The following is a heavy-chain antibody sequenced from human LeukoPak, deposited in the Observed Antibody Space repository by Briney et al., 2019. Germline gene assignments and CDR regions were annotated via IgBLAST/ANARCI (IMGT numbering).Heavy chain of an antibody. D-gene: IGHD5-18*01. V-gene: IGHV1-2*02. CDR2: IKPNSGGT. J-gene: IGHJ4*02. CDR3: ARYKGVDTATVTGLAN. CDR1: GYTFTGYY. Sequence: GASVRVSCTASGYTFTGYYMHWVRQAPGQGLEWVGWIKPNSGGTDYAQKFQGRVTMTRDTSISTAYMELSRLTSDDTAVYYCARYKGVDTATVTGLANWGPGTLVTVSS.